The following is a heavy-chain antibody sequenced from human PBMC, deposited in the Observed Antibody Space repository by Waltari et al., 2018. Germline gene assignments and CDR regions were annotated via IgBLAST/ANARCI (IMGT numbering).Heavy chain of an antibody. V-gene: IGHV1-2*02. Sequence: QVQLVQSGAEVKKPGASVKVSCKASGYTFTGYYMHWVRQAPGKGLEWMGGINPNSGGTNYAQKFQGRVTMTRDTSISTAYMELSRLRSDDTAVYYCARAPENNWNYDQPGAFDIWGQGTMVTVSS. J-gene: IGHJ3*02. CDR3: ARAPENNWNYDQPGAFDI. CDR2: INPNSGGT. D-gene: IGHD1-7*01. CDR1: GYTFTGYY.